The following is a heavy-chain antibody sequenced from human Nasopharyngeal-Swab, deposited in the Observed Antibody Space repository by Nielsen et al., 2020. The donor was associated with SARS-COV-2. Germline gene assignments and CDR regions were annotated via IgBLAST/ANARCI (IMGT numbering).Heavy chain of an antibody. V-gene: IGHV4-34*01. CDR3: ARGRGITVTTPSPVFDY. D-gene: IGHD1-20*01. CDR2: INHSGSI. CDR1: GGSFSGYY. J-gene: IGHJ4*02. Sequence: SETLSLTCAVYGGSFSGYYWSWIRQSPGKGLEWIGEINHSGSINHNLSLKSRVTISVETSKNQFSLKLSSVTAADTAVYYCARGRGITVTTPSPVFDYWGQGTLVTVSS.